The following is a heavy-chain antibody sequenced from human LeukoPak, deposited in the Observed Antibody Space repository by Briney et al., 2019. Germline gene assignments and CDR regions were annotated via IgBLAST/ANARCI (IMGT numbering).Heavy chain of an antibody. CDR1: GFTFSSYS. J-gene: IGHJ3*02. CDR3: ARGSDYYGSGSYFIDAFDI. V-gene: IGHV3-21*01. D-gene: IGHD3-10*01. CDR2: ISSSSSYI. Sequence: GGSLRLSCAASGFTFSSYSMNWVRQAPGKGLEWVSSISSSSSYIYYADSVKGRFTISRDNAKNSLYLQMNSLRAEDTAVYYCARGSDYYGSGSYFIDAFDIWGQGTMATVSS.